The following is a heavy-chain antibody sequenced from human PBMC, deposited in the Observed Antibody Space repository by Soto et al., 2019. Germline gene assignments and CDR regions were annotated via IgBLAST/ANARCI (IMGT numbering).Heavy chain of an antibody. Sequence: ASVKVSCKASGYTFTSYGISWVRQAPGQGLEWMGWISAYNGNTNYAQKLQGRVTMTTDTSTSTAYMELRSLRSDDTAVYYCARDRRPRMTTVTTYFQHWGQGSLVTVAS. CDR1: GYTFTSYG. V-gene: IGHV1-18*01. D-gene: IGHD4-17*01. CDR3: ARDRRPRMTTVTTYFQH. CDR2: ISAYNGNT. J-gene: IGHJ1*01.